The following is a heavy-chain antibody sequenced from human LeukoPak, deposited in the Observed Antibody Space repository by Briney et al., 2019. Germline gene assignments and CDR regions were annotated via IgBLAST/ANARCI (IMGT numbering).Heavy chain of an antibody. CDR1: GYTLTELS. J-gene: IGHJ4*02. D-gene: IGHD6-13*01. CDR3: ATEKGSSWSAGGYFDY. CDR2: FDPEDGET. Sequence: ASVKVSCKVSGYTLTELSMHWVRQAPGKGLEWMGGFDPEDGETIYAQKFQGRVTMTEDTSTDTAYMELSSLRSEDTAVYYCATEKGSSWSAGGYFDYWGQETLVTVSS. V-gene: IGHV1-24*01.